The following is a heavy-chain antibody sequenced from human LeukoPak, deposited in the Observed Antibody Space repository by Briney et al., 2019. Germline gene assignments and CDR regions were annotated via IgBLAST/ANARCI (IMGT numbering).Heavy chain of an antibody. CDR1: GFTFSSYS. V-gene: IGHV3-48*04. J-gene: IGHJ4*02. CDR3: ARAIGGYYFDY. Sequence: PGGSLRLSCAASGFTFSSYSINWVRQAPGKGLEWVSYISSSGSTIYYADSVKGRFTISRDNAKNSLYLQMNSLRAEDTAVYYCARAIGGYYFDYWGQGTLVTVSS. CDR2: ISSSGSTI. D-gene: IGHD3-16*01.